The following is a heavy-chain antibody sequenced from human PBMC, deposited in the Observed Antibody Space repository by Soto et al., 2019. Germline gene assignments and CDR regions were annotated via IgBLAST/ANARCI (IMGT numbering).Heavy chain of an antibody. V-gene: IGHV3-30*18. Sequence: SPFRLSCAASGFTFISYGIHWVRQAPGKGLEWVAVISYDGSNKYYADSVKGRFTISRDNSKNTLYLQMNSLRAEDTAVYYCAKGLRFLEWLLTYGMDVWGQGTTVTV. J-gene: IGHJ6*02. CDR3: AKGLRFLEWLLTYGMDV. CDR2: ISYDGSNK. D-gene: IGHD3-3*01. CDR1: GFTFISYG.